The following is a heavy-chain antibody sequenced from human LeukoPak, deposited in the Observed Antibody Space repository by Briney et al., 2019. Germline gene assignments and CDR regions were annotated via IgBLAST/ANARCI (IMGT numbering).Heavy chain of an antibody. D-gene: IGHD5-24*01. J-gene: IGHJ6*02. CDR3: ARDVEMATISFYYYYYAMDV. Sequence: GGSLRLSCAASGFTFSSNAMHWVRQAPGKGLEWVAVISYDGNNKYYADSEKGRFTISRDNSKNTLYLQMNSLRAEDTAVYYCARDVEMATISFYYYYYAMDVWGQGTTVTVSS. V-gene: IGHV3-30-3*01. CDR2: ISYDGNNK. CDR1: GFTFSSNA.